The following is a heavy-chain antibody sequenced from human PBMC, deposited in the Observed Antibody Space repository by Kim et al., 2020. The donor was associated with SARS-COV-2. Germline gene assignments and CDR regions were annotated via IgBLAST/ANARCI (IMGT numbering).Heavy chain of an antibody. CDR1: GFTFSSYA. CDR3: ARDWYFDWLHYYYYGMDV. Sequence: GGSLRLSCAASGFTFSSYAMHWVRQAPGKGLEWVAVISYDGSNKYYADSVKGRFTISRDNSKNTLYLQMNSLRAEDTAVYYCARDWYFDWLHYYYYGMDVWGQGTTVTVSS. CDR2: ISYDGSNK. V-gene: IGHV3-30*04. J-gene: IGHJ6*02. D-gene: IGHD3-9*01.